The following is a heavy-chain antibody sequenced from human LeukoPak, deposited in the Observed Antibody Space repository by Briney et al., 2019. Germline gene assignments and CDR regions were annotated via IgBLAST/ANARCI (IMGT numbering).Heavy chain of an antibody. D-gene: IGHD4-17*01. J-gene: IGHJ3*01. Sequence: PGGSLRLSCAASGFIFSTYGMHWVRQAPGKGLEWVAIIWYDGSNKYYADSVKGRFTISRDNSKNTLYLQMNSLRAEDTAVYFCASSTVTTRGVSAFDLWGQGTTVTVSS. CDR2: IWYDGSNK. CDR1: GFIFSTYG. V-gene: IGHV3-33*01. CDR3: ASSTVTTRGVSAFDL.